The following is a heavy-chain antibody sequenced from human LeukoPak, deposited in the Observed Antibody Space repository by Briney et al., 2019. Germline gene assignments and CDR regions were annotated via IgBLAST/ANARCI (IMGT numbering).Heavy chain of an antibody. Sequence: SETLSLTCAVSGGSISTSDYYWGWIRQPPGKGLEWIGSIYYSGSTYYNPFLKSRLTISGDTSKNQFSLKLSSVTTADTAVYYCAIHANGWYTDWGQGTLVTVSS. CDR2: IYYSGST. V-gene: IGHV4-39*01. CDR1: GGSISTSDYY. CDR3: AIHANGWYTD. J-gene: IGHJ4*02. D-gene: IGHD6-19*01.